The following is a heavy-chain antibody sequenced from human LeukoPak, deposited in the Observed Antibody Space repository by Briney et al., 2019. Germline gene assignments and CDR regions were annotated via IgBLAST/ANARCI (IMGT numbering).Heavy chain of an antibody. CDR1: GFTFGDYS. CDR2: IRNKASGGTT. D-gene: IGHD2-15*01. J-gene: IGHJ4*02. V-gene: IGHV3-49*03. CDR3: TRDRIMTDF. Sequence: GSLRLSCTASGFTFGDYSMTWFRQAPGKGLGWVSFIRNKASGGTTEHAASVRGRFTTSRDDSKSIAYLQMNSLKTEDTALYYCTRDRIMTDFWGQGTLVTVSS.